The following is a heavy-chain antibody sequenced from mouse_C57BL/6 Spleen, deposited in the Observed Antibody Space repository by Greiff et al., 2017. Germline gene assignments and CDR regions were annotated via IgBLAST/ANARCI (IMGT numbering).Heavy chain of an antibody. V-gene: IGHV1-18*01. J-gene: IGHJ4*01. Sequence: EMQLQQSGPELVKPGASVKIPCQASGYTFTDYNMDWVKQSHGKSLEWIGDINPNNGGTIYNQKFKGKATLTVDKSSSTAYMELRSLTSEDTAVYYCASLVDNAMDYWGQGTSVTVSS. CDR2: INPNNGGT. CDR3: ASLVDNAMDY. D-gene: IGHD1-1*01. CDR1: GYTFTDYN.